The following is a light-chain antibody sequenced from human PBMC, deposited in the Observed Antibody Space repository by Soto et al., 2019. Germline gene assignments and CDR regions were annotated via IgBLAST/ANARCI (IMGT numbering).Light chain of an antibody. J-gene: IGLJ1*01. CDR1: ELGNKY. CDR3: QAWDYSTAYYV. V-gene: IGLV3-1*01. Sequence: SYELTQPPSVSVSPGQTASITCSGHELGNKYICWYQQKPGQSPVLFIYQDTKRPSGIPERFSGSNSGNTATLTISGTQAMDEADYYCQAWDYSTAYYVFGTGTKLTVL. CDR2: QDT.